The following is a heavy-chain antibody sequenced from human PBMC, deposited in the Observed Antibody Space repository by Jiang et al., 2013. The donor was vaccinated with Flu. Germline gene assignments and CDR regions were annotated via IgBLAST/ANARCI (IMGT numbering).Heavy chain of an antibody. J-gene: IGHJ4*02. D-gene: IGHD3-9*01. CDR2: IYYSGST. V-gene: IGHV4-39*01. Sequence: GSGLVKPSETLSLTCTVSGGSISSSSYYWGWIRQPPGKGLEWIGSIYYSGSTYYNPSLKSRVTISVDTSKNQFSLKLSSVTAADTAVYYCRVGHYDILTGSPHPAPKAWGEDFDYWGQGTLVTVSS. CDR1: GGSISSSSYY. CDR3: RVGHYDILTGSPHPAPKAWGEDFDY.